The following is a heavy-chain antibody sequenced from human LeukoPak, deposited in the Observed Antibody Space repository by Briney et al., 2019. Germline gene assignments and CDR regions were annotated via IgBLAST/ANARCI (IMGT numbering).Heavy chain of an antibody. CDR2: IFYTGST. V-gene: IGHV4-39*07. J-gene: IGHJ6*03. CDR1: GGSIRSTSYY. Sequence: SETLSLTCSVSGGSIRSTSYYWGWIRQPPGKGLEWIGNIFYTGSTYYNPSLKSRVTISIDTSRNQFSLKLSSVTAADTAVYYCARIGGSFYFYYFMDVWGKGTTVTVSS. CDR3: ARIGGSFYFYYFMDV. D-gene: IGHD1-26*01.